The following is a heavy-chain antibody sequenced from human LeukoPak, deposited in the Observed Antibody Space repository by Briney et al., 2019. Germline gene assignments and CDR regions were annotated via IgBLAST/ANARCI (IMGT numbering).Heavy chain of an antibody. J-gene: IGHJ4*02. CDR2: IKEDGSEK. CDR1: GFTFSNYW. CDR3: ARDERDELRSVSTLEY. D-gene: IGHD4-11*01. V-gene: IGHV3-7*01. Sequence: GGSLRLSCAASGFTFSNYWMNWVRQAPGKGLQWVANIKEDGSEKYFVDSVKGRFTISRDNAKNSLYLQMNSLRAEDTAVYYCARDERDELRSVSTLEYWGQGTLVTVSS.